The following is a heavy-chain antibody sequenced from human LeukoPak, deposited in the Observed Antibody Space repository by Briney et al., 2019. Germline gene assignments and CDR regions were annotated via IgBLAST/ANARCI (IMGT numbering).Heavy chain of an antibody. Sequence: PGGSLRLSCAASGFTFSSYGMHWVRQAPGKGLEWVAVISYDGSNKYYADSVKGRFTISRDNFKNTLYLQMNSLRAEDTAVYYCAKAPERGYSYGYFNYWGQGTLVTVSS. CDR1: GFTFSSYG. V-gene: IGHV3-30*18. J-gene: IGHJ4*02. CDR2: ISYDGSNK. CDR3: AKAPERGYSYGYFNY. D-gene: IGHD5-18*01.